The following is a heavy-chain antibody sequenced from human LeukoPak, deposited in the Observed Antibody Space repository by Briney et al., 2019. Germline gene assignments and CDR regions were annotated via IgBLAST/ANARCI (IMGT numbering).Heavy chain of an antibody. J-gene: IGHJ4*02. Sequence: ASVKVSCKASGYTFTSYDINWVRQAPGQGLEWMGRINPNSGGTNFAQRFQGRVTMTRDTSISTAYMELSRLRSDDTAVYYCAREGYCSGGTCYFLDYWGQGTLVTVSS. V-gene: IGHV1-2*06. CDR1: GYTFTSYD. D-gene: IGHD2-15*01. CDR3: AREGYCSGGTCYFLDY. CDR2: INPNSGGT.